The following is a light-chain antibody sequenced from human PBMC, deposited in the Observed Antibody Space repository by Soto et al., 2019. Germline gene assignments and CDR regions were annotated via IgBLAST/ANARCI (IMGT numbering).Light chain of an antibody. CDR1: QDISNY. J-gene: IGKJ1*01. CDR3: QQYNKFSPT. Sequence: DIQMTQSPSSLSASVGDRVTITCQASQDISNYLNWYQQKPGNAPKLLIYDASNLETGVPSRFSGGGSATYFTFTISSLQPEDIATYYCQQYNKFSPTFGQGTKVDIK. V-gene: IGKV1-33*01. CDR2: DAS.